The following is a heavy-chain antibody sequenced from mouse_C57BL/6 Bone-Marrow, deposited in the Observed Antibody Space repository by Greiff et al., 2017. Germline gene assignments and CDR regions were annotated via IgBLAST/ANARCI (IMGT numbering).Heavy chain of an antibody. Sequence: EVQGVESGGGLVQPKGSLKLSCAASGFSFNTYAMNWVRQAPGKGLEWVARIRSKSNNYATYYADSVKDRFTISRDDSESMLYLQMNNLKTEDTAMYYCVRHGPRYYYEARDYWGQGTSVTVSS. CDR1: GFSFNTYA. D-gene: IGHD1-1*01. V-gene: IGHV10-1*01. J-gene: IGHJ4*01. CDR2: IRSKSNNYAT. CDR3: VRHGPRYYYEARDY.